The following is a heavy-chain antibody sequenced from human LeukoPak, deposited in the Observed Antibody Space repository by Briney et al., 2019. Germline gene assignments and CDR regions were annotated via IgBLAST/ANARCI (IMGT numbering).Heavy chain of an antibody. V-gene: IGHV3-48*01. D-gene: IGHD1-26*01. J-gene: IGHJ4*02. CDR3: ARTLFAGATYHCH. CDR2: ISSSSTI. CDR1: GFTFSSYG. Sequence: GGSLRLSCAASGFTFSSYGMTWVRQAPGKGLEWVSYISSSSTIYYADSVKGRFTISRDNAKNSLYLQLNSLRAEDTAVYYCARTLFAGATYHCHRGQGTLVS.